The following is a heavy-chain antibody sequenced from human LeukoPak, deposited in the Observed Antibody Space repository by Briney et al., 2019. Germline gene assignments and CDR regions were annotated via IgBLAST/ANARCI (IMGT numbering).Heavy chain of an antibody. Sequence: GGSLRLSCEATEFILSSYAMSWVRQAPGKGLEWVSSISGNGAHPYYADSVRGRFTISRDFSRNAVYLQMSSLRVEDTAEYFCAKAIDNRGYYFERVADFWGQGTMVTVSS. V-gene: IGHV3-23*01. CDR3: AKAIDNRGYYFERVADF. CDR1: EFILSSYA. CDR2: ISGNGAHP. J-gene: IGHJ4*02. D-gene: IGHD3-22*01.